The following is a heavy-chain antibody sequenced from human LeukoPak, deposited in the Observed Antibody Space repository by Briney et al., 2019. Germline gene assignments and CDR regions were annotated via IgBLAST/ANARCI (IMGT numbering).Heavy chain of an antibody. D-gene: IGHD3-16*01. J-gene: IGHJ4*02. CDR3: SGTQPNGKTPGGL. CDR1: GFTFSDYT. V-gene: IGHV3-21*01. Sequence: GGYLRLSCAASGFTFSDYTMNWVRQAPGKGLEWVSSISSSSSFMYYADSVKGRFTISRDNAKNSLFLQMNSLRADDTAVYYFSGTQPNGKTPGGLRGQGTLVTVSS. CDR2: ISSSSSFM.